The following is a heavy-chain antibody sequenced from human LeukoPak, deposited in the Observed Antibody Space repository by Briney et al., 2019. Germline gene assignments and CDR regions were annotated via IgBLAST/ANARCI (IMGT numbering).Heavy chain of an antibody. V-gene: IGHV3-7*01. CDR2: INHDGSKK. J-gene: IGHJ5*02. D-gene: IGHD6-19*01. CDR3: ASADSGRNSFAP. Sequence: GGSLRLSCATSAFTFRSDWMTWVRQAPGKGLEWVANINHDGSKKHYVDSVKGRFTISRDNAKTSLYLQMNSLRAEDTAVYYCASADSGRNSFAPWGQGTLVIVSS. CDR1: AFTFRSDW.